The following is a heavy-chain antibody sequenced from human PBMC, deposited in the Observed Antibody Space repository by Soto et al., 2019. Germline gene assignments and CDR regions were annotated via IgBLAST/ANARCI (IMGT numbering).Heavy chain of an antibody. J-gene: IGHJ6*04. Sequence: RGSRRLSCAASGFTFSAYAMSWVRQAPGKGLEWVSVISGSGGATYYADSCKGRFTISRANSKTTLYLQMHSLRAEDTALYSCARFITMVRGVTSCRVAVCGNGPTVTVST. D-gene: IGHD3-10*01. V-gene: IGHV3-23*01. CDR1: GFTFSAYA. CDR2: ISGSGGAT. CDR3: ARFITMVRGVTSCRVAV.